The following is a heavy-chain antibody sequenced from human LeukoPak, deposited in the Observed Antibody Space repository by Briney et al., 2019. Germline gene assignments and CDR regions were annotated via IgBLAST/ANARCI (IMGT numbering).Heavy chain of an antibody. J-gene: IGHJ4*02. CDR1: GGSIRRYY. CDR3: ARTGSTVTMLYPFDH. D-gene: IGHD4-17*01. Sequence: SETLSLTCTVSGGSIRRYYWSWIRQPPGKGLEWIGYIYYSRSTNYNPSLKSRVSISVDTSKNQFSLKLSPVTAADTAVYYCARTGSTVTMLYPFDHWGQGTLVTVSS. V-gene: IGHV4-59*01. CDR2: IYYSRST.